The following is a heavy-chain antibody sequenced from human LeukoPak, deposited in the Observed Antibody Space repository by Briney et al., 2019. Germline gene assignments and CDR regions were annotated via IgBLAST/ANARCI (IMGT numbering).Heavy chain of an antibody. J-gene: IGHJ4*02. Sequence: PGGSLRLSCAASEFSVGSNYMTWVRQAPGKGLEWVSAISGSGGSTYYADSVKGRFTISRDNSKNTLYLQMNSLRAEDTAVYYCARYYYGSGSAYFDYWGQGTLVTVSS. CDR1: EFSVGSNY. D-gene: IGHD3-10*01. CDR3: ARYYYGSGSAYFDY. V-gene: IGHV3-23*01. CDR2: ISGSGGST.